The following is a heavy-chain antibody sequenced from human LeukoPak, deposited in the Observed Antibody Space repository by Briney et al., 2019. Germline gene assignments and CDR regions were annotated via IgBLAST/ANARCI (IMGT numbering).Heavy chain of an antibody. V-gene: IGHV4-39*07. Sequence: SETLSLTCTVSGGSISSSSYYWGWIRQPPGKGLEWIGSIYYSGSTYYNPSLKSRATISVDTSRNQFSLKLSSVTAADTAMYYCAREGATYPRVFDYWGQGTLVTVSS. CDR1: GGSISSSSYY. D-gene: IGHD1-26*01. CDR2: IYYSGST. J-gene: IGHJ4*02. CDR3: AREGATYPRVFDY.